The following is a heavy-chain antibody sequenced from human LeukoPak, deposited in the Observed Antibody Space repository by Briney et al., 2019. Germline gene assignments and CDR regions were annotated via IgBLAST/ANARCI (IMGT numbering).Heavy chain of an antibody. J-gene: IGHJ4*02. CDR2: INGSGGRT. D-gene: IGHD6-19*01. Sequence: AGGSLRLSCKASGFTFSTYGVTWVRQAPGKGLEWVSGINGSGGRTYYADSVKGRFTISRDNSKNSLYLQMNSLRAEDTAVYYCARIARGIAVAGTVYWGQGTLVTVSS. CDR3: ARIARGIAVAGTVY. CDR1: GFTFSTYG. V-gene: IGHV3-23*01.